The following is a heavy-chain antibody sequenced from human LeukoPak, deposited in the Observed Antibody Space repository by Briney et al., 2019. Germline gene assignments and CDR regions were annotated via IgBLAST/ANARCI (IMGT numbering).Heavy chain of an antibody. D-gene: IGHD3/OR15-3a*01. J-gene: IGHJ4*02. Sequence: PGGSLRLSCAASGFTFSSYGMHWVRQAPGKGLEWVAVISYDGSNKYYADSVKGRFTISRDNSKNTLYLQMNSLRAEDTAVYYCARAHGTGVFDYWGQGTLVTVSS. CDR2: ISYDGSNK. CDR3: ARAHGTGVFDY. CDR1: GFTFSSYG. V-gene: IGHV3-30*03.